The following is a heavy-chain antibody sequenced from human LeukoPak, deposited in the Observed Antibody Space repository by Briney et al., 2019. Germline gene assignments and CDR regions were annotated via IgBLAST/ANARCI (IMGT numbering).Heavy chain of an antibody. V-gene: IGHV3-30*18. CDR1: GFTFSSYG. CDR2: ISFDGSNK. D-gene: IGHD2-2*01. Sequence: SGGSLRLSCAASGFTFSSYGMHWVRQAPGKGLEWVAVISFDGSNKYYADSVKGRFTISRDNSKNTLYLQMNSLRVEDTAVYYCAEEGVPGFDYWGQGTLVTVSS. J-gene: IGHJ4*02. CDR3: AEEGVPGFDY.